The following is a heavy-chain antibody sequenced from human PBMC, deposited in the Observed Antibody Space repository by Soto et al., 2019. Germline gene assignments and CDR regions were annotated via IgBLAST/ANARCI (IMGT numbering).Heavy chain of an antibody. CDR2: IIPIFGTT. V-gene: IGHV1-69*13. Sequence: SVKVSCKASGGTFSNYAISWVRQAPGQGLEWMGGIIPIFGTTNYAQRFQGRVTITADESTSTAYMELSSLRSEDTAVYYCAREADILNWFDPWGQGTLVTVSS. CDR1: GGTFSNYA. D-gene: IGHD3-9*01. CDR3: AREADILNWFDP. J-gene: IGHJ5*02.